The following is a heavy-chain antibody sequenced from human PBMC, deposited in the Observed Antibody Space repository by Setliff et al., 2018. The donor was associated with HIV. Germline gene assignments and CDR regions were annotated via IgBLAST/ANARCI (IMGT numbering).Heavy chain of an antibody. V-gene: IGHV4-38-2*02. CDR2: IWHAGNT. CDR3: ARAVNLTFDV. CDR1: GYSSAGNLA. J-gene: IGHJ3*01. Sequence: PSETLSLTCIVSGYSSAGNLAWAWIRQHPKKGLEWIGSIWHAGNTLYNPSLKSRVSISLDTSMEEFGLQLSSVTAADTAVYYCARAVNLTFDVWSLGTMVTVSS.